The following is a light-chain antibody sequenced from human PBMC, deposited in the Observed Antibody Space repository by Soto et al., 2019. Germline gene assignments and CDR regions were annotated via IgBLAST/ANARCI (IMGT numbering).Light chain of an antibody. J-gene: IGKJ1*01. CDR1: QSISSG. CDR3: QQYNSYSRT. Sequence: DIQMTQSPSTLSASVGDXVTITCRASQSISSGLAWYQQKPGKAPDLLIYDASSLESGVPSRFSGSGSGTEFTLTISSLQPDDFATYYCQQYNSYSRTFGQGTKVDIK. V-gene: IGKV1-5*01. CDR2: DAS.